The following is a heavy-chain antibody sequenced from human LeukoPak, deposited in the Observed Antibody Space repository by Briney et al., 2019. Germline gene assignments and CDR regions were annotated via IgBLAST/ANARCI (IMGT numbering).Heavy chain of an antibody. Sequence: SETLSLTYTVSGYSISSGYYWGWIRQPPGKGLEWIGSIYHSGSTYYNPSLKSRVTISVDTSKNQFSLKLSSVTAADTAVYYCARDTDYYDSSGLRRGVGYNWFDPWGQGTLVTVSS. V-gene: IGHV4-38-2*02. J-gene: IGHJ5*02. D-gene: IGHD3-22*01. CDR3: ARDTDYYDSSGLRRGVGYNWFDP. CDR2: IYHSGST. CDR1: GYSISSGYY.